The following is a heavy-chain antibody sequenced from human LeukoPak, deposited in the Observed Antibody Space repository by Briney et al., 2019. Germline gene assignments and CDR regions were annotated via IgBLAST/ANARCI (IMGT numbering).Heavy chain of an antibody. D-gene: IGHD2-2*01. Sequence: SETLSLTCAVYGGSFSGFYWSWIRQPPGKGLEWIGEINHSGSTDYNPSPKSRVTFSVDTSKNLFSLKLTSVTAADTAVYYCVKEGLYCIGTNCYGGWFDLWGQGTLVTVSS. CDR2: INHSGST. J-gene: IGHJ5*02. CDR3: VKEGLYCIGTNCYGGWFDL. V-gene: IGHV4-34*01. CDR1: GGSFSGFY.